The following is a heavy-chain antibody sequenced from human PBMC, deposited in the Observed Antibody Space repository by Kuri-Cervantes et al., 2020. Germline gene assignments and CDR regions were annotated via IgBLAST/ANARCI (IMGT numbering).Heavy chain of an antibody. CDR2: ISWDGGST. V-gene: IGHV3-43D*04. J-gene: IGHJ6*03. CDR3: ARDKYYDFWSGYNYYYYYYYMDV. Sequence: GESLKISCAASGFTFDDYAMHWVRQAPGKGLEWVSLISWDGGSTYYADSVKGRFTISRDNSKNSLYLQMNSLRAEDTAVYYCARDKYYDFWSGYNYYYYYYYMDVWGKGTTVTVSS. CDR1: GFTFDDYA. D-gene: IGHD3-3*01.